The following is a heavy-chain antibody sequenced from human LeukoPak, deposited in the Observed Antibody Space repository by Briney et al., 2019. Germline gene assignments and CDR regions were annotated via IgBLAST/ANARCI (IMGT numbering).Heavy chain of an antibody. CDR1: GYTFTTNY. Sequence: GASVKVSCKASGYTFTTNYIHWVRQAPGQGLEWMGTINPSGGNTGYAQKFQGRATMTRDMSTSTVYMELSSLRSEDTAVYYCARGPPSYYYMDVWGKGTTVTVSS. CDR3: ARGPPSYYYMDV. CDR2: INPSGGNT. V-gene: IGHV1-46*01. J-gene: IGHJ6*03.